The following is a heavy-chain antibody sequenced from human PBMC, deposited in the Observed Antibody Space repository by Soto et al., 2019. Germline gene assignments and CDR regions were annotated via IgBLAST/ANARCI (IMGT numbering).Heavy chain of an antibody. CDR1: GFTFRCLA. CDR2: ISGSGGST. D-gene: IGHD2-2*01. Sequence: WGALRPRCAAFGFTFRCLAIRRGRQAPRKGLEWVSAISGSGGSTYYADSVKGRFTISRDNSKNTLYLQMNSLRAEDTAIYYCAKAVGGSTIYYGMDVWGQGTTVTVS. CDR3: AKAVGGSTIYYGMDV. V-gene: IGHV3-23*01. J-gene: IGHJ6*02.